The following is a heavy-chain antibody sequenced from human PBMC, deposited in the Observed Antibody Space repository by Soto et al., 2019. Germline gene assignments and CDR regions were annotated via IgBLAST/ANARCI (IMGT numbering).Heavy chain of an antibody. CDR3: PKGGWGSVWEY. CDR2: IGRGGDR. Sequence: EVQLLESGGGLVQPGGSLRLSCTASGFTFSSTAMSWVRQAPGKGLEWVSGIGRGGDRHYADSVRGRFTISRENSKNTVYVQMNGRRDEETALYLCPKGGWGSVWEYWGQGTLLTVSS. V-gene: IGHV3-23*01. J-gene: IGHJ4*02. D-gene: IGHD7-27*01. CDR1: GFTFSSTA.